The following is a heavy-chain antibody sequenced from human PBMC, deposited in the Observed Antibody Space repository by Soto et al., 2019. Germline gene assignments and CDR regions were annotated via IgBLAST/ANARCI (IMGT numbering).Heavy chain of an antibody. V-gene: IGHV1-18*01. Sequence: QVQLVQSGAEVKKPGASVKVSCKVSGYTFTSYVISWVRQAPEQGLEWMGWINTYTGNINYAQKLQGRVTMTTDTSTSTAYMELRSLRSDDTALYYCARERGGYKHFDYWGQGTLVTVSS. CDR3: ARERGGYKHFDY. D-gene: IGHD1-26*01. CDR2: INTYTGNI. CDR1: GYTFTSYV. J-gene: IGHJ4*02.